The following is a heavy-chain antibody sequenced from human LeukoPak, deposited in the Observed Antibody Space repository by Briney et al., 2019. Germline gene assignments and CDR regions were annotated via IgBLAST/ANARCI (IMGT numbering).Heavy chain of an antibody. CDR3: GRNAFDI. CDR1: GFTISSYG. D-gene: IGHD1-1*01. CDR2: IRYDGSNN. J-gene: IGHJ3*02. Sequence: GGSLRLSCAGSGFTISSYGMHWVRQAPGKGLEGVAFIRYDGSNNYYADSVKSRFTISRDNSKNTLYLQMNSMRAEDTDVYYCGRNAFDIWGQGTMVTVSS. V-gene: IGHV3-30*02.